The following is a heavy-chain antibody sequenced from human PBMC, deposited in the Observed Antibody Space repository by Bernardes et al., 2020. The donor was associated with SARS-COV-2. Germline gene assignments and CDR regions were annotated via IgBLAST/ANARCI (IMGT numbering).Heavy chain of an antibody. D-gene: IGHD2-2*01. V-gene: IGHV1-18*01. CDR3: ARLDCSSTACYRGFLDY. Sequence: ASMKVSCKASGYTFTSYGFSWVRQAPGQGLEWMGWISAYNGNTKYAQKFQGRAIMTTDTSTSTSYMELRSLISDDTAVYYCARLDCSSTACYRGFLDYWGQGTLVTVSS. CDR2: ISAYNGNT. J-gene: IGHJ4*02. CDR1: GYTFTSYG.